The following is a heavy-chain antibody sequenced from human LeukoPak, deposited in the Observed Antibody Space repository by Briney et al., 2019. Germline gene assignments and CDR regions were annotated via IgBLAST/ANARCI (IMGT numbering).Heavy chain of an antibody. CDR3: ARDPALTVPTNWFDP. Sequence: ASVKVSCKASGDTFTSYGISWVRQAPGQGLEWIGWISAYNGDTNYAQKLEGRVTMTTDTSTSTAYMELRSLRSDDTAVYYCARDPALTVPTNWFDPWGQGTLVTVSS. V-gene: IGHV1-18*01. J-gene: IGHJ5*02. CDR1: GDTFTSYG. CDR2: ISAYNGDT. D-gene: IGHD2-2*01.